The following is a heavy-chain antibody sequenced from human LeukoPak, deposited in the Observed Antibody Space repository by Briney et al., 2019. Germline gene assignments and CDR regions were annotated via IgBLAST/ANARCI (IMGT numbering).Heavy chain of an antibody. Sequence: GGSLRLSCEGSGLTFSSYEMNWVRQAPGKGMKWVSHINTGGSTIYYADSVKGRFTISRDNAKNSLYLQMNSLRAEDTAVYYCASGRFLSFDYWGQGALVTVSS. CDR1: GLTFSSYE. V-gene: IGHV3-48*03. CDR2: INTGGSTI. CDR3: ASGRFLSFDY. D-gene: IGHD3-3*01. J-gene: IGHJ4*02.